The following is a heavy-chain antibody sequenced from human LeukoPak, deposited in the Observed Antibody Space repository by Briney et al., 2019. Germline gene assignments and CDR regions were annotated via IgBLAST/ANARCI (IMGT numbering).Heavy chain of an antibody. CDR1: GGSISSSNW. CDR2: IYHSGST. Sequence: SETLSLTCAVSGGSISSSNWWSWVRQPPGKGLEWIGEIYHSGSTNYNPSLKSRVTISVDKSKNQFSLKLSSVTAADTAVYYCASSSATGYYFDYWGQGTLVTVSS. J-gene: IGHJ4*02. D-gene: IGHD6-6*01. V-gene: IGHV4-4*02. CDR3: ASSSATGYYFDY.